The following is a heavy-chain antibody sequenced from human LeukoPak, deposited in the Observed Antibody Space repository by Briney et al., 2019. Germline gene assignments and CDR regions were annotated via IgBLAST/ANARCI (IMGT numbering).Heavy chain of an antibody. CDR1: GLTFINYD. CDR3: AKRISGYSSSWYYMDV. D-gene: IGHD6-13*01. J-gene: IGHJ6*03. Sequence: GGSLRLSCAASGLTFINYDMNWVRQAPGKGLEWVSAISGSGGSIYYTDSVKGRFTISRDNSKNTLYLQMNTLRAEDTAIYYCAKRISGYSSSWYYMDVWGKGTTVTISS. CDR2: ISGSGGSI. V-gene: IGHV3-23*01.